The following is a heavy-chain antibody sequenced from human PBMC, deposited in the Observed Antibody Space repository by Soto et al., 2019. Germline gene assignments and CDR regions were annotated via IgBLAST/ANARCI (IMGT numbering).Heavy chain of an antibody. CDR2: IYHSGIT. Sequence: PSETLSLTCAVSCGSISSSNWWSWVRHPPWKGLEWIGEIYHSGITNYNPSLKSRVTISVDKHKNQFSLKLSSVTAADTAVYYCARGGGIAAAGTLRWFQPGRKGNLVT. CDR3: ARGGGIAAAGTLRWFQP. D-gene: IGHD6-13*01. J-gene: IGHJ5*02. CDR1: CGSISSSNW. V-gene: IGHV4-4*02.